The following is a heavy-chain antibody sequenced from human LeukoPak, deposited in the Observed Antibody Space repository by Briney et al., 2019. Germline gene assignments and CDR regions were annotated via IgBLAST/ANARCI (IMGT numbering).Heavy chain of an antibody. CDR2: IWYDGSNK. D-gene: IGHD5-18*01. CDR1: GFTFSSYG. J-gene: IGHJ4*02. CDR3: ARDLIRDTAYDY. Sequence: GRSLRLSCAASGFTFSSYGMHWVRQAPGKGLEWVAVIWYDGSNKYYADSVKGRFTISRDNSKNTLYLQMNNLRAEDTAVYYCARDLIRDTAYDYWGQGTLVTVSS. V-gene: IGHV3-33*01.